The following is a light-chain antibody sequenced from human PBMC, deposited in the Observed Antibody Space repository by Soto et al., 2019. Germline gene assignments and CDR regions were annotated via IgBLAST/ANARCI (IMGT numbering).Light chain of an antibody. Sequence: DIVMTQSPDSLAVSLGERATINCKSSQSVLYSSNNKTYLAWSQQKPGQPPKLLIYWASTRESGVPDRFSGSGSGTDFTLTISSLQAEDVAVYYCQQYYSTLLTFGGGTKVEIK. J-gene: IGKJ4*01. V-gene: IGKV4-1*01. CDR2: WAS. CDR3: QQYYSTLLT. CDR1: QSVLYSSNNKTY.